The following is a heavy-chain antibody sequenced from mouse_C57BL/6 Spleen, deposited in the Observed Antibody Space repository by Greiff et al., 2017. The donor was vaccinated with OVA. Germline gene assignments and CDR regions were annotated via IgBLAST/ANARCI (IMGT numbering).Heavy chain of an antibody. CDR1: GYSFTSGYY. Sequence: EVKLQESGPGLVKPSQSLSLTCSVTGYSFTSGYYWNWIRQFPGNKLEWMGYISYDGSNNYNPSLKNRISITRDTSKNQFFLKLNSVTTEDSATYYCARDYYDSSYVYWGQGTTLTVSS. D-gene: IGHD1-1*01. CDR2: ISYDGSN. CDR3: ARDYYDSSYVY. V-gene: IGHV3-6*01. J-gene: IGHJ2*01.